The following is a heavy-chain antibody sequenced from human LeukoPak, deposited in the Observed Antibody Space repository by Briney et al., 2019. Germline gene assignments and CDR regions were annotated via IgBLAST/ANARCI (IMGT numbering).Heavy chain of an antibody. CDR3: ARCAVGRITIFGVVRWFDP. CDR2: INLNGGST. CDR1: GFTFDDYG. D-gene: IGHD3-3*01. Sequence: PGGSLTPSCEASGFTFDDYGMSWVRQAPGKGLEWVSGINLNGGSTGYADSVKGQFTISRDNAKNSLYLQMNSLRAEDTALYYCARCAVGRITIFGVVRWFDPWGQGTPVTVSS. J-gene: IGHJ5*02. V-gene: IGHV3-20*04.